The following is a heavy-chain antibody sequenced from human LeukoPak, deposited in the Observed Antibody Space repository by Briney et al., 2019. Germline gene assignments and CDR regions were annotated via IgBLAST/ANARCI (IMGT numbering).Heavy chain of an antibody. CDR3: AKDGMVAAPLDY. D-gene: IGHD2-15*01. CDR1: GFTFSSYG. Sequence: GGSLRLSCAASGFTFSSYGMHWVRQAPGKGLEWVAVISYDGSNKYYADSVKGRFTISRDNSKNTLYLRMNSLRAEDTAVYYCAKDGMVAAPLDYWGQGTLVTVSS. V-gene: IGHV3-30*18. J-gene: IGHJ4*02. CDR2: ISYDGSNK.